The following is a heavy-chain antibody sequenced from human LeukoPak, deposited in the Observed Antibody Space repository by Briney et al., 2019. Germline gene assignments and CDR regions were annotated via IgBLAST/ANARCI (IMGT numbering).Heavy chain of an antibody. D-gene: IGHD6-19*01. J-gene: IGHJ4*02. CDR3: ARHLLSGSSGWYSSFDY. Sequence: SETLSLTCTVSGGSISSGSYYWSWIRQPAGKGLEWIGRIYTSGSTNYNPSLKSRVTISVDTSKNQFSLKLSSVTAADTAVYYCARHLLSGSSGWYSSFDYWGQGTLVTVSS. V-gene: IGHV4-61*02. CDR2: IYTSGST. CDR1: GGSISSGSYY.